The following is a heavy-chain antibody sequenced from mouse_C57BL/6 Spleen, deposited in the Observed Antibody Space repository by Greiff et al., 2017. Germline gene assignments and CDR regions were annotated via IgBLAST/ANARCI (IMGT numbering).Heavy chain of an antibody. D-gene: IGHD1-1*01. V-gene: IGHV1-19*01. CDR2: INPYNGGT. Sequence: VQLQQSGPVLVKPGASVTMSCKASGYTFTDYYMNWVKQSHGKSLEWIGVINPYNGGTSSNQKFKGKATLTVDKSSSTAYMELNSLTSEDSAVYYCAPNYYGSSSWFAYWGQGTLVTVSA. CDR1: GYTFTDYY. J-gene: IGHJ3*01. CDR3: APNYYGSSSWFAY.